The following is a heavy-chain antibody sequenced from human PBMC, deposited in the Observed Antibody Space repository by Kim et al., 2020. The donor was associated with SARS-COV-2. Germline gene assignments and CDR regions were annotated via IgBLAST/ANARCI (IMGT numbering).Heavy chain of an antibody. CDR1: GGSFSGYY. D-gene: IGHD3-22*01. J-gene: IGHJ6*03. CDR3: ARGDVEYYDSSGYYYMRKYYYYMDV. CDR2: INHSGST. V-gene: IGHV4-34*01. Sequence: SETLSLTCAVYGGSFSGYYWSWIRQPPGKGLEWIGEINHSGSTNYNPSLKSRVTISVDTSKNQFSLKLSSVTAADTAVYYCARGDVEYYDSSGYYYMRKYYYYMDVWGKGTTVTVSS.